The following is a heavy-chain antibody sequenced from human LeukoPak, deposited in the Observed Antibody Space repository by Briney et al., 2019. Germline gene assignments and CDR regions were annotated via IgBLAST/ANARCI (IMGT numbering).Heavy chain of an antibody. D-gene: IGHD3-3*01. CDR3: ARERETYYDFWSGYSRSVFFDY. J-gene: IGHJ4*02. Sequence: SETLSLTCAVYGGSFSGYYWSWIRQPPGKGLEWIGEINHIGSTNYNPSLKSRVTISVDTSKNQFSLKLSSVTAADTAVYYCARERETYYDFWSGYSRSVFFDYWGQGTLVTVSS. CDR2: INHIGST. CDR1: GGSFSGYY. V-gene: IGHV4-34*01.